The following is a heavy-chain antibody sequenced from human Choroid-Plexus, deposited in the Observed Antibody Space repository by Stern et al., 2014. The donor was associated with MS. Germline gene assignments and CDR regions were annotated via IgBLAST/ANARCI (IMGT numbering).Heavy chain of an antibody. CDR1: GFTFGSCA. CDR2: VSYDGSNK. Sequence: DQLVESGGGVVHPGRPLRLSCVASGFTFGSCAMHWVRQAPGKGLEWVAGVSYDGSNKYYADSVKGRFTISRDNSQNTLYMQMSSLRPEDTAVYYCAKDRQYLTYFFDHWGQGSLVTVSS. CDR3: AKDRQYLTYFFDH. D-gene: IGHD2/OR15-2a*01. V-gene: IGHV3-30*18. J-gene: IGHJ5*02.